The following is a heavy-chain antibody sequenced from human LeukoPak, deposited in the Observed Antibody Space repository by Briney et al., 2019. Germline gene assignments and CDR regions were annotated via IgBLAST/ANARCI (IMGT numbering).Heavy chain of an antibody. CDR1: GGTFSSYA. Sequence: ASVKVSCKASGGTFSSYAISWVRQAPGQGLEWMGGIIPIFGTANYAQKFQGRVTITADESTSTAYMELSSLRSEDTAVYYCARGNDYDSSGYLKLNDYWGQGTLVTVSS. V-gene: IGHV1-69*13. D-gene: IGHD3-22*01. CDR3: ARGNDYDSSGYLKLNDY. J-gene: IGHJ4*02. CDR2: IIPIFGTA.